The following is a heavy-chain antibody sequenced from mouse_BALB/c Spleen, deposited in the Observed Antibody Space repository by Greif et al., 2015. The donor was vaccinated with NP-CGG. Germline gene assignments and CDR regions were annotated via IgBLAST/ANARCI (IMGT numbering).Heavy chain of an antibody. CDR1: GFTFSDYG. CDR2: ISNLAYSI. V-gene: IGHV5-15*02. J-gene: IGHJ1*01. CDR3: ARDYYGSSYWYSDV. Sequence: EVKLVESGGGLVQPGGSRKLSCAASGFTFSDYGMAWVRQAPGKGPEWVAFISNLAYSIYYADTVTGRFTISRENAKNTLYLEMSSLRSEDTAMYYCARDYYGSSYWYSDVWGAGTTVTVSS. D-gene: IGHD1-1*01.